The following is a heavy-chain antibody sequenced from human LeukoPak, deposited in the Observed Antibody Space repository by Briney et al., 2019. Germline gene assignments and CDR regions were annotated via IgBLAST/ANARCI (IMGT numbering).Heavy chain of an antibody. CDR1: GGSISSSSYY. Sequence: PSETLSLTCTVSGGSISSSSYYWGWIRQPPGKGLEWIGSIYYSGSTYYNPSLKSRVTISVDTSKNQFSLKLSSVTAADTAVYYCARVHPAAQFDYWGQGTLVTVSS. V-gene: IGHV4-39*07. D-gene: IGHD2-2*01. J-gene: IGHJ4*02. CDR2: IYYSGST. CDR3: ARVHPAAQFDY.